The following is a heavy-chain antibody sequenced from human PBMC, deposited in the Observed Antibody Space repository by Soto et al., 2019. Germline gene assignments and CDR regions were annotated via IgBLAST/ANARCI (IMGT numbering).Heavy chain of an antibody. CDR2: IIPIFGTA. D-gene: IGHD3-22*01. CDR1: GGTFSSYA. V-gene: IGHV1-69*13. CDR3: VMNYDSSGYYFTY. J-gene: IGHJ4*02. Sequence: SVKVSCKASGGTFSSYAISWVRQAPGQGLEWMGGIIPIFGTANYAQKFQGRVTITADESTSTAYMELSSLRSEDTAVYYCVMNYDSSGYYFTYWGQGTLVTVSS.